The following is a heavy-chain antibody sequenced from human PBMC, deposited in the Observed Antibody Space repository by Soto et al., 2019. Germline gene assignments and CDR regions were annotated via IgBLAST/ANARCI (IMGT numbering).Heavy chain of an antibody. Sequence: SGPTLVNPTQTLTLTCTFSGFSLSTSGVGVGWTRQPPGKALEWLATIYWNDDKHYIASLNSRLTISKDTSKNQVVLTMTNMDPVDTGTYYCAHKCIVILGVPRDVWGKGXTVTVPS. J-gene: IGHJ6*04. D-gene: IGHD3-3*01. V-gene: IGHV2-5*01. CDR2: IYWNDDK. CDR3: AHKCIVILGVPRDV. CDR1: GFSLSTSGVG.